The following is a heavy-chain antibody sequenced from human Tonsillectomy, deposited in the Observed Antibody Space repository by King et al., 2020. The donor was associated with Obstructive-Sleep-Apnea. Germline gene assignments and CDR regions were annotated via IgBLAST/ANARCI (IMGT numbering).Heavy chain of an antibody. CDR1: GINFSTYS. CDR2: ISSSSSYI. J-gene: IGHJ6*02. V-gene: IGHV3-21*01. D-gene: IGHD3-9*01. CDR3: ARGDYDILTGYYNVEPYYYYFGMDV. Sequence: VQLVESGGGLVKPGGSLRLSCAASGINFSTYSMNWVRQAPGKGLEWVSSISSSSSYIFYADSVKGRFTISRDNAKNSLFLQMNSLRAEDTAVYYCARGDYDILTGYYNVEPYYYYFGMDVWGQGTTVTVSS.